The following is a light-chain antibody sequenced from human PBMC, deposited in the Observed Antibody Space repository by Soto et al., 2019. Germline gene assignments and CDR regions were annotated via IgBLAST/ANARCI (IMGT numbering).Light chain of an antibody. J-gene: IGLJ1*01. V-gene: IGLV2-18*02. CDR1: SSDVGSYNR. Sequence: QSVLTQPPSVSESPGQSVAISCTGTSSDVGSYNRVSWYQQPPGTAPKVMIYEVSNRPSGVPDRFSGSKSGNTASLTISGLQAEDEADYYCSSYTSSSTYAFGTGTKVTV. CDR3: SSYTSSSTYA. CDR2: EVS.